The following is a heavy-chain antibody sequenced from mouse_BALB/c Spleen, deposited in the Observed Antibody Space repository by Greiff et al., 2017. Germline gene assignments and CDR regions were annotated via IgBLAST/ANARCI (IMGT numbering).Heavy chain of an antibody. J-gene: IGHJ3*01. CDR3: ARGYGSGSWLAY. CDR2: IDPANGNT. CDR1: GFNIKDTY. Sequence: VQLQQSGAELVKPGASVKLSCTASGFNIKDTYMHWVKQRPEQGLEWIGRIDPANGNTKYDPKFQGKATITADTSSNTAYLQLSSLTSEDTAVYYCARGYGSGSWLAYWGQGTLVTVSA. D-gene: IGHD1-1*01. V-gene: IGHV14-3*02.